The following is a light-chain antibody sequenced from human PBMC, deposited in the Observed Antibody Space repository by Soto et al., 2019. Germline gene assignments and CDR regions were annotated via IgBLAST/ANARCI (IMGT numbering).Light chain of an antibody. CDR2: QVT. J-gene: IGLJ3*02. Sequence: QSALTQPASVSGSPGQSITIACTGTSSDVGGYNHVSWYQQHPGKAPKLVISQVTNRPSGVSNRFSGSKSGNTASLTISGLQAEAEADYYCSSYTSSITCVFGVGTKRTVL. CDR1: SSDVGGYNH. V-gene: IGLV2-14*01. CDR3: SSYTSSITCV.